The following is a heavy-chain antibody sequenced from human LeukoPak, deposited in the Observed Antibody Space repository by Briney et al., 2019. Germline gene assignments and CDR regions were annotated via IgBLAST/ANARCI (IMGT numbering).Heavy chain of an antibody. Sequence: GGSLRLSCAASGFTFSTSWMAWVRQAPGKGLEWVANIKEDGTAKNYVVSVRGRFTISRDNAKNSLYLQMSSLRGEDTAVYYCTRDSGYNAFDIWGQGTMVTVSP. CDR2: IKEDGTAK. CDR1: GFTFSTSW. J-gene: IGHJ3*02. D-gene: IGHD5-12*01. CDR3: TRDSGYNAFDI. V-gene: IGHV3-7*01.